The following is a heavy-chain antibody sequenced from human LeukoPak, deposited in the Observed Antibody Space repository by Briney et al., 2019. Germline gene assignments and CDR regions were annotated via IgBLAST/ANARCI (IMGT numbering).Heavy chain of an antibody. D-gene: IGHD5-24*01. CDR1: GFTFSTYA. CDR2: ISASGGNT. CDR3: TKDLPGEMASQFDY. J-gene: IGHJ4*02. V-gene: IGHV3-23*01. Sequence: GGSLRLSCAASGFTFSTYAMSWVRQAPGKGLEWVSLISASGGNTYYADSVKGRFTISRDNSKNTLYLQMDSLRSEHTAIYYCTKDLPGEMASQFDYWGQGTLVTVSS.